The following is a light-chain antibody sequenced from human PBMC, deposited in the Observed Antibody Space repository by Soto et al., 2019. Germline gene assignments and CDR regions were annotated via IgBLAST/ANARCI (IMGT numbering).Light chain of an antibody. CDR1: QSFSRNY. Sequence: EIVLTQSPGTLSLSPGERATLSCRASQSFSRNYLAWYQHKPGQAPRLLIFVASSRATGIPDRFSGSGSGTDVTLTISRLEPEDLAVYYCQPYGPSRALGGGTKVEI. V-gene: IGKV3-20*01. CDR3: QPYGPSRA. J-gene: IGKJ4*01. CDR2: VAS.